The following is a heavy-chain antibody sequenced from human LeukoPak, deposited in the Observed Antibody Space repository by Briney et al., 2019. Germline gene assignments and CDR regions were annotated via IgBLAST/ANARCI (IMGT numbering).Heavy chain of an antibody. Sequence: PSETLSLTCTVSGGSISSYYWSWIRQPPGKGLEWIAYISDIGSINYNPSLKSRVTISLDTSKNQFSLKLSSVTAADTAVYYCARGNIVVVPAAIGGGFDYWGQGTLVTVSS. V-gene: IGHV4-59*12. CDR3: ARGNIVVVPAAIGGGFDY. J-gene: IGHJ4*02. CDR1: GGSISSYY. CDR2: ISDIGSI. D-gene: IGHD2-2*01.